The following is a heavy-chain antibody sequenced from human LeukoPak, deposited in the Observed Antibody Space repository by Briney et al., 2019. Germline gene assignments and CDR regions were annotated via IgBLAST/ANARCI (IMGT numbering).Heavy chain of an antibody. J-gene: IGHJ4*02. D-gene: IGHD3-10*01. CDR3: ATAMVALFDY. Sequence: GGSLRLSCAATGLSVSSNFMSWVRQAPGKGLEWVSVIYGGGSTYYADSVKGRFTISRDNSKNTLYLQMNSLRAEDTAVYYCATAMVALFDYWGQGTLVTVSS. CDR1: GLSVSSNF. V-gene: IGHV3-53*01. CDR2: IYGGGST.